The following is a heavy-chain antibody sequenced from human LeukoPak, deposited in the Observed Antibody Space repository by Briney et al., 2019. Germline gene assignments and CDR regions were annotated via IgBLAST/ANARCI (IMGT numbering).Heavy chain of an antibody. V-gene: IGHV1-2*02. J-gene: IGHJ3*02. D-gene: IGHD6-6*01. Sequence: ASVKVSCKASGYTFTGYYMHWVRQAPGQGLEWMGWINPNSGGTNYAQKFQGRVTMTRDTSISTAYMELSRPRSDDTAVYYCARGRALVIAARPAHDAFDIWGQGTMVTVSS. CDR1: GYTFTGYY. CDR3: ARGRALVIAARPAHDAFDI. CDR2: INPNSGGT.